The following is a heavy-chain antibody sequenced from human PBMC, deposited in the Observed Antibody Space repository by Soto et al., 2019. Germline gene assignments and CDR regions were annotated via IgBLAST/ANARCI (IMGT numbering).Heavy chain of an antibody. Sequence: QVQLVQSGTEVKKPGASVKVSCKASGYTFGKYGISWVRQAPGQGLEWVGWISVYHGNTVHAQKFRGRVNMTTDTSTSTAYMELGSLKSDDTAIYYCARGHGLTGYVLSYYSMDVWGQGTTVTVSS. V-gene: IGHV1-18*01. CDR3: ARGHGLTGYVLSYYSMDV. CDR1: GYTFGKYG. D-gene: IGHD3-9*01. J-gene: IGHJ6*02. CDR2: ISVYHGNT.